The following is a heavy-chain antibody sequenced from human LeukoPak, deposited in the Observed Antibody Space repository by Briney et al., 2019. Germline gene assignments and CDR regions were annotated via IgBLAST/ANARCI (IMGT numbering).Heavy chain of an antibody. V-gene: IGHV3-23*01. CDR2: FSATDGSA. CDR3: AKARVAAAGTGAFDV. J-gene: IGHJ3*01. CDR1: GITVSNYG. D-gene: IGHD6-13*01. Sequence: GGSLRLSCAASGITVSNYGMTWVRQAPGKGLEWVSAFSATDGSAQYADSVRGRFSISRDNSKNSLYLQMNSLGDEGTAVYFCAKARVAAAGTGAFDVWGQGTMVTVSS.